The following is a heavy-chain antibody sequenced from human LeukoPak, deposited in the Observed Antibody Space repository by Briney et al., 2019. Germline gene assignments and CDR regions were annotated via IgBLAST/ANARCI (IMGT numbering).Heavy chain of an antibody. J-gene: IGHJ4*02. V-gene: IGHV3-43D*03. Sequence: PGGSLRLSCAASGFTFDDYAMHWVRHAPGKGLEWVSLISWDGGSTYYADSVKGRFTISRDNSKNSLYLQMNSLRAEDTALYYCAKGRLRIAVAGSFDYWGQGTLVTVSS. CDR1: GFTFDDYA. CDR2: ISWDGGST. CDR3: AKGRLRIAVAGSFDY. D-gene: IGHD6-19*01.